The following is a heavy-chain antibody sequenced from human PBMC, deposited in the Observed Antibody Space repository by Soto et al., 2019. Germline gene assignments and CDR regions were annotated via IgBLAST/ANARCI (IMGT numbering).Heavy chain of an antibody. J-gene: IGHJ6*02. V-gene: IGHV3-23*01. CDR2: ISGGGGST. CDR1: GFTFSSYA. CDR3: ATDRTTVDYHYGMDV. D-gene: IGHD4-17*01. Sequence: EVQLLESGGGLVQPGGSLRLSCAASGFTFSSYAMTWVRQAPGKGLEWVSGISGGGGSTYYADSVKGRFTISRDNSKNTLCLQMNSLRAEDTAVYYCATDRTTVDYHYGMDVWGQGTTVTVSS.